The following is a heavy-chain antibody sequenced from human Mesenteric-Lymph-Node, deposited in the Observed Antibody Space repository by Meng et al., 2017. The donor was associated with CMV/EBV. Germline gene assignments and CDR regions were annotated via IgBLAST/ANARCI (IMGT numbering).Heavy chain of an antibody. CDR3: ARDNDYSNYY. D-gene: IGHD4-11*01. CDR2: ISTDSSHI. J-gene: IGHJ4*02. Sequence: GKSLKISCAASGFTFSNYNMNWVRQAPGEGLEWVSLISTDSSHIYYADSVKGRFTISRDNAKNSLYLQMNSLRAEDTAVYYCARDNDYSNYYWGQGTLVTVSS. CDR1: GFTFSNYN. V-gene: IGHV3-21*01.